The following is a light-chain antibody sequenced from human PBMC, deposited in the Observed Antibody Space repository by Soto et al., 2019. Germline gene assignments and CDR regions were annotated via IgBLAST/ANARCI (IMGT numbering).Light chain of an antibody. J-gene: IGKJ1*01. CDR1: QSISNI. CDR3: QQSYINTAWT. Sequence: IQMTQSPSSLSASVGDRVTITCRASQSISNILNWYQQKPGKAPKLLIYAASTLQIGVPSRFSGSGSGTDFTLTITNLQPEDFETYYCQQSYINTAWTFGQGTKVEIK. CDR2: AAS. V-gene: IGKV1-39*01.